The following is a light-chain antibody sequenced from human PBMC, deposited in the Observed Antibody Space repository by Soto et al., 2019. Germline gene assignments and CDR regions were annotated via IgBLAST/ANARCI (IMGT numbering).Light chain of an antibody. CDR3: QQYKDGPRT. CDR1: QSVTDN. CDR2: GAS. J-gene: IGKJ1*01. Sequence: EIVMTQSPATLSVSPGERATLSCRASQSVTDNLAWYQQKPGQAPRLLIYGASTRYTGVPARFSGGGSETEFTLPISSLQFEVFAFYYCQQYKDGPRTFGQGPKVEIK. V-gene: IGKV3-15*01.